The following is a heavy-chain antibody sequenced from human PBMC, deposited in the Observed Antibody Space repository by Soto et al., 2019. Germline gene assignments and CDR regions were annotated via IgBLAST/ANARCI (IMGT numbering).Heavy chain of an antibody. Sequence: QVQLVESGGGVVQPGRSLRLSCEASGFTFRNHGMHWVRQAPGKGLEWLAVIWYDGSEKYYADSVKGRFTISRDNSKNTLYLQMNSLKVEDTAVYYCARWSNNKVVDPWGQGTVVTVS. J-gene: IGHJ5*02. V-gene: IGHV3-33*01. CDR3: ARWSNNKVVDP. CDR2: IWYDGSEK. D-gene: IGHD1-1*01. CDR1: GFTFRNHG.